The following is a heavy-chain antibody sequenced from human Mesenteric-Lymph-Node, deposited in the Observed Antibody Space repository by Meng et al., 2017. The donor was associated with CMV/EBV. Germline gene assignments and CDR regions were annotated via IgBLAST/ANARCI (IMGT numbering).Heavy chain of an antibody. V-gene: IGHV3-23*01. D-gene: IGHD2-2*01. CDR2: ISGSGGST. CDR3: AKEPSHAYYYYGMDV. J-gene: IGHJ6*02. CDR1: GFTFSSYT. Sequence: GESLKISCAASGFTFSSYTMSWVRQAPGKGLEWVSTISGSGGSTYYADSVKGRFTISRDNSKNTLYLQMNSLRAEDTAVYYCAKEPSHAYYYYGMDVWGQGTTVTVSS.